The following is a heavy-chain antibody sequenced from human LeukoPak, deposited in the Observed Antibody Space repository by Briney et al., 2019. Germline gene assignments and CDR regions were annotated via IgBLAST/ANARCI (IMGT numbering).Heavy chain of an antibody. CDR3: ARFGTSSSRFFDQ. Sequence: PSETLSLTCTVSGGSISRYYWSWIRQPPGKGLEWIGYIHYSGTTNYYPSLKSRVTIALDTSKNQFSLKLNSVTAADTAVYYCARFGTSSSRFFDQWGQGTLVTVSS. CDR2: IHYSGTT. CDR1: GGSISRYY. D-gene: IGHD6-6*01. V-gene: IGHV4-59*01. J-gene: IGHJ4*02.